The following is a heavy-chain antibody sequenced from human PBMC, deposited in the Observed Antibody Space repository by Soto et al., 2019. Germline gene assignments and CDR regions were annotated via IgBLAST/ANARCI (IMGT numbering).Heavy chain of an antibody. V-gene: IGHV2-5*02. Sequence: SGPTLVNPAETLTLTCTFSGFSLSARGEGVGWIRQPPGKALEWLAIIYWDDDKRYSPSLRTTFTITKDTSKNQVVLTMTNMDPVDTATYFCAHRPFNSAWHDAYDIWGPGTMVTVSS. D-gene: IGHD5-18*01. CDR1: GFSLSARGEG. CDR3: AHRPFNSAWHDAYDI. CDR2: IYWDDDK. J-gene: IGHJ3*02.